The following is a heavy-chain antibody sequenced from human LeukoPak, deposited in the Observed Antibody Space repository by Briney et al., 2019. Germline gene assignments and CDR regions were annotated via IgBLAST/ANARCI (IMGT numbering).Heavy chain of an antibody. CDR3: ARGPRGYSYGTFWYSSSPGSDYYYYGTDV. CDR2: ISAYNGNT. Sequence: ASVKVSCKASGYTFTSYGISWVRQAPGQGLEWMGWISAYNGNTNYAQKLQGRVTMTTDTSTSTAYMELRSLRSDDTAVYYCARGPRGYSYGTFWYSSSPGSDYYYYGTDVWGQGTTVTVSS. CDR1: GYTFTSYG. V-gene: IGHV1-18*01. J-gene: IGHJ6*02. D-gene: IGHD5-18*01.